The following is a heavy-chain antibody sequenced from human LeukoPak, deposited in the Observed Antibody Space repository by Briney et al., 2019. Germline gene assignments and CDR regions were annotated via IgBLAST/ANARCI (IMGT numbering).Heavy chain of an antibody. CDR1: GGTFSSYA. J-gene: IGHJ4*02. CDR2: IIPILGIA. Sequence: SVKVSCKASGGTFSSYAISWVRQAPGQGLEWMGRIIPILGIANYAQKFQGRVTITADKSTSTAYMELSSLRSEGAAVYYCARASRGYSYGFFGFFDYWGQGTLVTVSS. CDR3: ARASRGYSYGFFGFFDY. D-gene: IGHD5-18*01. V-gene: IGHV1-69*04.